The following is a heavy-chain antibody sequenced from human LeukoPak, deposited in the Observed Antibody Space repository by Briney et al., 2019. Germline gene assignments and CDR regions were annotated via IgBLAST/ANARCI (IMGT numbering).Heavy chain of an antibody. J-gene: IGHJ4*02. CDR1: GVTVSSNY. CDR3: ARCSGGSTYHSDDY. V-gene: IGHV3-53*01. D-gene: IGHD2-15*01. CDR2: LYSDGST. Sequence: SGGSLRLSCAASGVTVSSNYMSWVRQAPGKGLEWVSVLYSDGSTYYADSVKGRFTISRDNSKNSLYLQMNSLRAEDTAVYYCARCSGGSTYHSDDYWGQGTLVTVSS.